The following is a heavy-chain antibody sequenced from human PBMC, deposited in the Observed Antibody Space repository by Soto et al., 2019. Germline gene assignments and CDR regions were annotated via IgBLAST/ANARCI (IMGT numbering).Heavy chain of an antibody. CDR2: IWYDGSNK. Sequence: GGSLRLSCAASGFTFSSYGMHWVRQAPGKGLEWVAVIWYDGSNKYYADSVKGRFTISRDNSKNTLYLQMNSLRAEDTAVYYCARAGGDFWSVVDWIDYWGQGTLVTVSS. D-gene: IGHD3-3*01. CDR1: GFTFSSYG. CDR3: ARAGGDFWSVVDWIDY. V-gene: IGHV3-33*01. J-gene: IGHJ4*02.